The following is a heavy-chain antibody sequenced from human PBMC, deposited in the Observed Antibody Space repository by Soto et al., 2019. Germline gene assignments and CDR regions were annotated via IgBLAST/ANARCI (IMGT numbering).Heavy chain of an antibody. CDR3: ARVRAVTTQLYLDY. D-gene: IGHD4-17*01. CDR1: GGSISSGGYY. CDR2: LYYSGST. J-gene: IGHJ4*02. V-gene: IGHV4-31*03. Sequence: QVQLQESGPGLVKPSQTLSLTCTVSGGSISSGGYYWSWIRQHPGKGLEWIGYLYYSGSTYYNPSLKSRVTISVDTSKNQFSLKLSSVTAADTAVYYCARVRAVTTQLYLDYWGQGTLVTVSS.